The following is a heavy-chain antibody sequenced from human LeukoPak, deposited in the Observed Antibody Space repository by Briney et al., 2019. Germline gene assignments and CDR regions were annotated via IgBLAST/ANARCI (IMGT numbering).Heavy chain of an antibody. J-gene: IGHJ6*03. CDR1: GFTFSNYE. D-gene: IGHD2-15*01. V-gene: IGHV3-48*03. Sequence: GGSLRLPCAASGFTFSNYEMNWVRQAPGKGLEWVSYISSSGSTIYYADSVKGRFTISRDNAKNLLYLQMNSLRAEDTAVYYCARAGVVAATFPYYYYMDVWGKGTTVTIYS. CDR3: ARAGVVAATFPYYYYMDV. CDR2: ISSSGSTI.